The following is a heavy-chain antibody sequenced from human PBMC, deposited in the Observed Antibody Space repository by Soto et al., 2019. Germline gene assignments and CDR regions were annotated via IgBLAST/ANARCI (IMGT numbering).Heavy chain of an antibody. V-gene: IGHV1-18*01. CDR2: ISAYNGNT. CDR1: GYTFTSYG. Sequence: ASVKVSCKASGYTFTSYGISWVRQAPGQGLEWMRWISAYNGNTNYAQKLQGRVTMTTETSTSTAYMGLRSLRSDDTAVYYCARVRDGYNCFGWFDPGGQGTLVTVSS. J-gene: IGHJ5*02. D-gene: IGHD5-18*01. CDR3: ARVRDGYNCFGWFDP.